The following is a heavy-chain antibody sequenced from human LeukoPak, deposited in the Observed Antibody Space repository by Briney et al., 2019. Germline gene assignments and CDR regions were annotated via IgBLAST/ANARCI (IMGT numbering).Heavy chain of an antibody. CDR1: GFTFSSYA. CDR2: ISGSGGST. Sequence: GGSLRLSCAASGFTFSSYAMSWVRQAPGKGLEWVSAISGSGGSTYYADSVKGRFTIYRDNSKNTLYLQMNSLRAEDTAVYYCAKRGNGNNWNEWAQNFDYWGQGTLVTVSS. V-gene: IGHV3-23*01. J-gene: IGHJ4*02. CDR3: AKRGNGNNWNEWAQNFDY. D-gene: IGHD1-20*01.